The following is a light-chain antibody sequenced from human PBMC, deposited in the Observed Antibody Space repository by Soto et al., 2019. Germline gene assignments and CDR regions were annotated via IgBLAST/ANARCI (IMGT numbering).Light chain of an antibody. V-gene: IGLV1-40*01. J-gene: IGLJ3*02. Sequence: QSVLTQPPSVSGAPGQSITISCTGSSSNIGACYDVHWYQQLPRIAPKLLIYGDNIRPSGVSNRFSGSKFATTAYLTIGGLQAEDDAEYYCQSQAGSRSASVFGGGTKLTVL. CDR3: QSQAGSRSASV. CDR1: SSNIGACYD. CDR2: GDN.